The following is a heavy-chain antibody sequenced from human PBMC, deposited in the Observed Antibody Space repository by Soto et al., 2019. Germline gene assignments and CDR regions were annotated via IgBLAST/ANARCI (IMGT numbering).Heavy chain of an antibody. CDR3: ASSTKTWFDP. V-gene: IGHV3-48*02. Sequence: EVQLVESGGGLVQPGGSLRLSCAASGFTFSSYSMNWVRQAPGKGLEWVSYISSSSSTIYYADSVKGRFTISRDNAKNSLYLQMNSLRDEDTAGYYCASSTKTWFDPWGQGTLVTVSS. CDR1: GFTFSSYS. J-gene: IGHJ5*02. D-gene: IGHD3-3*02. CDR2: ISSSSSTI.